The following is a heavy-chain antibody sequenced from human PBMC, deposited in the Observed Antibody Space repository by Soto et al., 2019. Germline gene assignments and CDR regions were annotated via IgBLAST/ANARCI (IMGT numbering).Heavy chain of an antibody. CDR2: INAGNGNT. CDR3: ERITYGSGSKRLQNWFDT. D-gene: IGHD3-10*01. J-gene: IGHJ5*02. Sequence: GSSFKFSCKAAGSTFTSYAMHWVRQAPGQRLEWMGWINAGNGNTKYSQKFQGRVTITRDTSASTAYMEMSSLRSEDTAVYYCERITYGSGSKRLQNWFDTWGPGTLVTVSS. CDR1: GSTFTSYA. V-gene: IGHV1-3*01.